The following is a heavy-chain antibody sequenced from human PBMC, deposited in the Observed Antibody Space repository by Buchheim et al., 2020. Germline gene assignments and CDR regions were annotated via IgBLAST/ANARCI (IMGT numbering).Heavy chain of an antibody. J-gene: IGHJ5*01. CDR3: ARGLLAAAAGNWFDP. CDR1: GGPFSGYY. CDR2: IYYSGSP. D-gene: IGHD6-13*01. V-gene: IGHV4-34*01. Sequence: QVQLQQWGAGPLKPSETLSLTCAVYGGPFSGYYWTWIRQPPGKGLEWTGYIYYSGSPYYNPSLNRRVTISADTSKNQFSLKVLSVTATDTAVYYCARGLLAAAAGNWFDPWGQGTL.